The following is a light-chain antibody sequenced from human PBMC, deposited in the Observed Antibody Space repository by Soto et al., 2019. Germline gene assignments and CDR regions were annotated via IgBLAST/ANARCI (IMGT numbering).Light chain of an antibody. CDR1: QGINTW. J-gene: IGKJ4*01. CDR3: QQANSLPRT. CDR2: AAS. Sequence: DIQMTQSPSSVSASVGDRVTITCRASQGINTWLAWYQQKPGKAPKLLIYAASYLQSGVPSRFSGSTSGIDFTLTISSLQTEDFATYYCQQANSLPRTVGGGTKVEI. V-gene: IGKV1-12*01.